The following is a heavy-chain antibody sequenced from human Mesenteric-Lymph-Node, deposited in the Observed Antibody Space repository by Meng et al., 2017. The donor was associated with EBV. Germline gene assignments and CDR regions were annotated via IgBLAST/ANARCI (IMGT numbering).Heavy chain of an antibody. Sequence: QCQLAQSGAGGKKPGGSGKVSCKASGYRFNSYGISWVRQAPGQGLEWMGWISADNGNTIFAQKFQGRVTMTADSSTSTAYMEVTSLTSDDTAVYYCASGGSGINFDYWGQGTLVTVSS. CDR3: ASGGSGINFDY. V-gene: IGHV1-18*01. CDR1: GYRFNSYG. J-gene: IGHJ4*02. CDR2: ISADNGNT. D-gene: IGHD3-10*01.